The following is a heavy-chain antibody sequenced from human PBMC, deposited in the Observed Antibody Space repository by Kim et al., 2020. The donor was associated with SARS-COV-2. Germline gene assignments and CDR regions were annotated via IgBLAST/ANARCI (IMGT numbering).Heavy chain of an antibody. D-gene: IGHD1-26*01. CDR3: ARVSGSYVGAFDI. Sequence: YADSVKARFTIPRDNSKNTLYLQMNSLRAEDTAVYYCARVSGSYVGAFDIWGQGTMVTVSS. V-gene: IGHV3-30*01. J-gene: IGHJ3*02.